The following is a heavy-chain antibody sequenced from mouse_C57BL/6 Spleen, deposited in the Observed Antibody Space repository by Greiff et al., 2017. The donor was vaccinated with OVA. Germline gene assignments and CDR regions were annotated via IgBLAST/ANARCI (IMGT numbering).Heavy chain of an antibody. V-gene: IGHV1-55*01. CDR2: IYPGSGST. J-gene: IGHJ3*01. Sequence: QVQLKQPGAELVKPGASVKMSCKASGYTFTSYWITWVKQRPGQGLEWIGDIYPGSGSTNYNEKFKSKATLTVDTSSSTAYMQLSSLTSEDSAVYYCAGVYDAYSVGFAYWGQGTLVTVSA. CDR1: GYTFTSYW. CDR3: AGVYDAYSVGFAY. D-gene: IGHD2-3*01.